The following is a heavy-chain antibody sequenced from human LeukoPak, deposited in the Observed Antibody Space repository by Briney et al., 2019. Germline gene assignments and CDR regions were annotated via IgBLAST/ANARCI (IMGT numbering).Heavy chain of an antibody. CDR3: AKDHDGSGWYSYFDY. V-gene: IGHV3-23*01. CDR2: ISGSGGST. J-gene: IGHJ4*02. D-gene: IGHD6-19*01. Sequence: GGSLRLSCAASGFTFSSYAMSWVRQAPGKGLEWVSAISGSGGSTYYADSVEGRFTISRDNSKNTLYLQMNSLRAEDTAVYYCAKDHDGSGWYSYFDYWGQGTLVTVSS. CDR1: GFTFSSYA.